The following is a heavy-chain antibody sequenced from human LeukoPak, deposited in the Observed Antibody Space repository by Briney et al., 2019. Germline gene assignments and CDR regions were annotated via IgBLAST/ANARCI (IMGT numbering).Heavy chain of an antibody. D-gene: IGHD6-13*01. V-gene: IGHV4-39*01. CDR3: ATPMSSSWAKDDY. Sequence: SETLSLTCTVSGGSISTTGYCWGWIRQPPGRGLEWIGSIYYSGTTYYNPSLKSRVTISVDTSKNQFSLKLSSVTAADTAVYYCATPMSSSWAKDDYWGQGTLVTVSS. CDR1: GGSISTTGYC. J-gene: IGHJ4*02. CDR2: IYYSGTT.